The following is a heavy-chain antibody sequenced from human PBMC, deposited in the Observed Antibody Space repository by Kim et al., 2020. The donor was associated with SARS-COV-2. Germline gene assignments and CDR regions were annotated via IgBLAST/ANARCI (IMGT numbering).Heavy chain of an antibody. J-gene: IGHJ4*02. V-gene: IGHV3-49*03. CDR2: IRSNAYGGTT. D-gene: IGHD3-22*01. CDR1: GFTFGDYA. CDR3: TRDLSDYYDSSGYADY. Sequence: GGSLRLSCTASGFTFGDYAMSWFRQAPGKGLEWVGFIRSNAYGGTTEYAASVKGRFTISRDDSKSIAYLQMNSLKTEDTAVYYCTRDLSDYYDSSGYADYWGQGTLVTVSS.